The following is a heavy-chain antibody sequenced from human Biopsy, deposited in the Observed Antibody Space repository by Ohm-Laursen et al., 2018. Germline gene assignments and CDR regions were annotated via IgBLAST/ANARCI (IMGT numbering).Heavy chain of an antibody. CDR1: GYTLTELS. CDR2: FAPENGKT. V-gene: IGHV1-24*01. D-gene: IGHD1-1*01. J-gene: IGHJ4*02. Sequence: GPSVTASCKVSGYTLTELSMHWVRQAPGKGLEWMGGFAPENGKTAYAQNFQARASMTEDTSTDTAYMELRSLRSEDTAVYYCAADINVWNVNYWGQGTQVTVSS. CDR3: AADINVWNVNY.